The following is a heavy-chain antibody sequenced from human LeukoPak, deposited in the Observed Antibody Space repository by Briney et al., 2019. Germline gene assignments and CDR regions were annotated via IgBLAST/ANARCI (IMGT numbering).Heavy chain of an antibody. J-gene: IGHJ5*02. V-gene: IGHV1-2*02. CDR3: ARSNDGVYCSGGSCYTYNWFDP. Sequence: AASVKVSCKASGYTCTGYYMHWVRQAAGHGLEWMGWINPNSGGTNYAQKFQGRVNMTRDTSISTAYMELSRLRSDDTAVHYCARSNDGVYCSGGSCYTYNWFDPWGQGTLVTVSS. D-gene: IGHD2-15*01. CDR2: INPNSGGT. CDR1: GYTCTGYY.